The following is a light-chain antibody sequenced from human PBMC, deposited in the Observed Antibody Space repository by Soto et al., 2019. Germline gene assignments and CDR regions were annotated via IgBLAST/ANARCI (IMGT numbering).Light chain of an antibody. Sequence: IVFAQYPGTPSLSPGESPTLSWQASQSVTTFLVWYQQRPGQAPRLLIHDASHRATGIPARFSGSGFGTDFTLTISSLEPEDAAVYYCQQRSNWPPITFGQGTRLEIK. J-gene: IGKJ5*01. CDR3: QQRSNWPPIT. CDR2: DAS. V-gene: IGKV3-11*01. CDR1: QSVTTF.